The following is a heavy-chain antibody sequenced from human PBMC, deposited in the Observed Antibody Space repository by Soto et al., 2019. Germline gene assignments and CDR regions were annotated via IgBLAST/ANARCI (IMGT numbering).Heavy chain of an antibody. CDR3: ARAQRDFWSGDSVPFDY. CDR1: GGSISSYY. CDR2: IYYSGST. J-gene: IGHJ4*02. V-gene: IGHV4-59*01. D-gene: IGHD3-3*01. Sequence: SETLSLTCTVSGGSISSYYWSWIRQPPGKGPEWIGYIYYSGSTNYNPSLKSRVTISVDTSKNQFSLKLSSVTAADTAVYYCARAQRDFWSGDSVPFDYWGQGTLVTSPQ.